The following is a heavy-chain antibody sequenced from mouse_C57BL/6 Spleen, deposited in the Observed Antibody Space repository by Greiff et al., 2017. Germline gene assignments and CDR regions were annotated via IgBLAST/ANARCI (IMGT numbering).Heavy chain of an antibody. CDR3: ASGVWYYYFDY. D-gene: IGHD1-1*02. CDR2: IDPSDSET. Sequence: QVQLQQPGAELVRPGSSVKLSCKASGYTFTSYWMHWVKQRPIQGLEWIGNIDPSDSETHYNQKFKDKATLTVYKSSSTAYMQLSSLTSEYSAVYYCASGVWYYYFDYWGQGTTLTVSS. V-gene: IGHV1-52*01. CDR1: GYTFTSYW. J-gene: IGHJ2*01.